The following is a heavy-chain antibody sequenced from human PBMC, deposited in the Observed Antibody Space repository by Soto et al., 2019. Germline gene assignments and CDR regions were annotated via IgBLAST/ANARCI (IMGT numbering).Heavy chain of an antibody. Sequence: EVQLLESGEGLVQPGGSLRLSCAASGFTLRNYGMNWVRQAPGKGLEWVSSISGSGGSTYYADSVKGRFTISRDNLKNRRYLQMNSLRAGETAVYYCSKDIGYCSGGSGYYFDYRGQGTLVTVSS. D-gene: IGHD2-15*01. CDR1: GFTLRNYG. J-gene: IGHJ4*02. V-gene: IGHV3-23*01. CDR3: SKDIGYCSGGSGYYFDY. CDR2: ISGSGGST.